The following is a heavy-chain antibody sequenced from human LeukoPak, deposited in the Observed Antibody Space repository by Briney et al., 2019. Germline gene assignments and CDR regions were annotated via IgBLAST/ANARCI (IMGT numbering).Heavy chain of an antibody. V-gene: IGHV1-69*13. Sequence: ASVKVSCKASGGTFSSYAISWVRQAPGQGLEWMGGIIPIFGTANYAQKFQGRVTITADESTSTAYMELSSLRSEDTAVYYCARDPKAVTMVRGAPRYYYMDVWGKGTTVTISS. D-gene: IGHD3-10*01. J-gene: IGHJ6*03. CDR2: IIPIFGTA. CDR1: GGTFSSYA. CDR3: ARDPKAVTMVRGAPRYYYMDV.